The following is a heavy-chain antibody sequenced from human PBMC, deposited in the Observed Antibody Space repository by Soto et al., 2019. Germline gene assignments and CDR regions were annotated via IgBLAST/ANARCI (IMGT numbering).Heavy chain of an antibody. CDR2: INAYNGNT. Sequence: QVQLVQSGAEVKKPGASVKVSCKASGYTFTSYGISWVRQAPGQGLEWMGWINAYNGNTNYAQKLQGRVTMTTDTSTSTAYMELRSLRSDDTAVYYCARDRYSGSYRYNWFDPWGQGTLVTVSS. CDR3: ARDRYSGSYRYNWFDP. D-gene: IGHD1-26*01. V-gene: IGHV1-18*01. CDR1: GYTFTSYG. J-gene: IGHJ5*02.